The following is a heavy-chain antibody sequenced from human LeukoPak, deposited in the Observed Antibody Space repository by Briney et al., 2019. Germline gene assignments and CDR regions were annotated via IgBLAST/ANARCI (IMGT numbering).Heavy chain of an antibody. D-gene: IGHD6-13*01. CDR1: GFTFSNYG. V-gene: IGHV3-30*03. CDR2: ISHDGNLK. J-gene: IGHJ4*02. Sequence: GRSLRLSCAASGFTFSNYGMHWVRQAPGKGLEWVAVISHDGNLKYYADSVQGRFTISRDNSRNTLYLQMNSLGAEDTAVYYCSLGMGSTWYGNNFDYWGQGTLVTVSS. CDR3: SLGMGSTWYGNNFDY.